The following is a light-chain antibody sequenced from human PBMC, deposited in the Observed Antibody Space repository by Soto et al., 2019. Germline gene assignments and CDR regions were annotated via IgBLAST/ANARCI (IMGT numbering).Light chain of an antibody. J-gene: IGKJ2*01. CDR3: QQYGSSPYT. CDR2: GAS. Sequence: EIVLTQSPGTLSFSPGERATLSCRASQSVSGSFLAWYQQKPGQAPRLLIYGASSRATGIPDRFSGSGSGTDFTLTISRLEPEDFEVYYCQQYGSSPYTFGQGIKLEVK. V-gene: IGKV3-20*01. CDR1: QSVSGSF.